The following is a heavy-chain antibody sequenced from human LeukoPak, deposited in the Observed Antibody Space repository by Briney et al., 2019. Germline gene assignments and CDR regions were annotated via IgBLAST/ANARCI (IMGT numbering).Heavy chain of an antibody. Sequence: SETLSLTCAVYGTSFSGYSWSWIRQSPGKGLEWIGEITDSGGTNYNPSFKSRLTISADTSRNQFSLKLASVTAADTAVYYCARIESYHILYRPYWGQGTLVTVSS. J-gene: IGHJ4*02. CDR1: GTSFSGYS. CDR2: ITDSGGT. D-gene: IGHD3-9*01. CDR3: ARIESYHILYRPY. V-gene: IGHV4-34*01.